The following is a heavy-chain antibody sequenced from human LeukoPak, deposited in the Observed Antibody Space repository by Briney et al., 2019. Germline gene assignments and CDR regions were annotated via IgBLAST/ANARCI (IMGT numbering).Heavy chain of an antibody. CDR1: GFTVSSNY. D-gene: IGHD6-13*01. Sequence: PGGSLRLSCAASGFTVSSNYMSWVRQAPGKGLEWVSVIYSGGSTYYADSVKGRFTISRDNSKNTLYLQMNSLRAEDTAVYYCARGIAAANYYYYMDVWGKGTTVTVSS. V-gene: IGHV3-53*01. CDR2: IYSGGST. J-gene: IGHJ6*03. CDR3: ARGIAAANYYYYMDV.